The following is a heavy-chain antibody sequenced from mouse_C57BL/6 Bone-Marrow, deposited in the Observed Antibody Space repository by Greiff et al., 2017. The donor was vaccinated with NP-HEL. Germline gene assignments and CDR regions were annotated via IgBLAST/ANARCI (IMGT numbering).Heavy chain of an antibody. CDR3: ARSPHFDY. V-gene: IGHV1-63*01. CDR2: IYPGGGYT. CDR1: GYTFTNYW. Sequence: VQRVESGAELVRPGTSVKMSCKASGYTFTNYWIGWAKQRPGHGLEWIGDIYPGGGYTNYNEKFKGKATLTADKSSSTAYMQFSSLTSEDSAIYYCARSPHFDYWGQGTTLTVSS. J-gene: IGHJ2*01.